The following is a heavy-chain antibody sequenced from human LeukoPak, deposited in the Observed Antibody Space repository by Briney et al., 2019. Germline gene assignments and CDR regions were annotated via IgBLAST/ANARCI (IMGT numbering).Heavy chain of an antibody. D-gene: IGHD6-13*01. CDR3: ARGVGAAGSIDT. Sequence: SETLSLTCTVSGGSISSDYWNWIRQPPGKGLEWIGYIYYRGSTNYNPSLKSRVSISVHTSKKQFSLKVSSVTTADTAIYYCARGVGAAGSIDTWGQGTMVTVSS. V-gene: IGHV4-59*01. J-gene: IGHJ3*02. CDR1: GGSISSDY. CDR2: IYYRGST.